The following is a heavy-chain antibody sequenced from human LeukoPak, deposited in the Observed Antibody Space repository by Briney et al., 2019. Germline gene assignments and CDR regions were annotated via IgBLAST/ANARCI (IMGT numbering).Heavy chain of an antibody. Sequence: SETLSLTCTVSGGSISSYYWSWIRRPPGKGLEWIGYIYYSGSTNYNPSLKSRVTISVDTSKNQFSLKLSSVTAADTAVYYCARRGDSSGWSVIDYWGQGTLVTVSS. CDR2: IYYSGST. CDR3: ARRGDSSGWSVIDY. V-gene: IGHV4-59*08. CDR1: GGSISSYY. D-gene: IGHD6-19*01. J-gene: IGHJ4*02.